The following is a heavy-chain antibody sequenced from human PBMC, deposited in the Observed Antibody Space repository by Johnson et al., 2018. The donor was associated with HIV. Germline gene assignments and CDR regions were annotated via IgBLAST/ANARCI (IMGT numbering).Heavy chain of an antibody. Sequence: QMQLVESGGGVVQPGRSLRLSCAASGFTFSSYAMHWVRQAPGTGLEWVAVISYDGSNKYYADSVKGRFTISRDNSNNTLYLQMNSLSAEDTAVYYCARDRGGIAEQSGAFDIWGQGTMVTVSS. CDR3: ARDRGGIAEQSGAFDI. J-gene: IGHJ3*02. CDR1: GFTFSSYA. D-gene: IGHD6-13*01. V-gene: IGHV3-30*04. CDR2: ISYDGSNK.